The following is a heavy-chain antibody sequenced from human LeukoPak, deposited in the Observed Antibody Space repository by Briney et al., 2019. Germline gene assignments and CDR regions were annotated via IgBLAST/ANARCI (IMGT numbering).Heavy chain of an antibody. J-gene: IGHJ4*02. D-gene: IGHD3-22*01. Sequence: GESLKISCKGSGYRFTSHWIAWVRQMPGKGLEWMGIIYPADSDTRYSPSFQGQVIISADKSISTAYLQWSSLKASDTAMYYCARRGRDSNGYLNYFDYWSQGALVTVSS. CDR3: ARRGRDSNGYLNYFDY. CDR1: GYRFTSHW. CDR2: IYPADSDT. V-gene: IGHV5-51*01.